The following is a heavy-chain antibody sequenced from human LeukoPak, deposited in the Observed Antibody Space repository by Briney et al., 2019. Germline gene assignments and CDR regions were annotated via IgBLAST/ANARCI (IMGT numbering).Heavy chain of an antibody. Sequence: GGSLRLSCAASGFTFSSYAMSWVRQAPGKGLEWVSAISGSGGSTYYADSVKGRFTISRDNSKNTLYLQMDSLRAEDTAVYYCAKDSSGYYSATTFDPWGQGTLVTVSS. V-gene: IGHV3-23*01. D-gene: IGHD3-22*01. CDR1: GFTFSSYA. CDR2: ISGSGGST. CDR3: AKDSSGYYSATTFDP. J-gene: IGHJ5*02.